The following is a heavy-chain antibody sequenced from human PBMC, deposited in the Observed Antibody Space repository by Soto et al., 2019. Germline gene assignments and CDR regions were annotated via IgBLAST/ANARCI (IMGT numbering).Heavy chain of an antibody. D-gene: IGHD2-2*01. V-gene: IGHV3-30-3*01. J-gene: IGHJ4*02. CDR1: GFTFSSYA. CDR2: ISYDGSNK. Sequence: QVQLLESGGGVVQPGRSLRLSCAASGFTFSSYAMHWVRQAPGKGLEWVAVISYDGSNKYYADSVKGRFTISRDNSKNTLYLQMNSLRAEDTAVYYCARGVQYHYDCWGQGTLVTVSS. CDR3: ARGVQYHYDC.